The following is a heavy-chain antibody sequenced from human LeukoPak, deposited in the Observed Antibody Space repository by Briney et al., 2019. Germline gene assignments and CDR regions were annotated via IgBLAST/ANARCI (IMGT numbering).Heavy chain of an antibody. CDR2: ISYDGSNK. D-gene: IGHD5-12*01. CDR3: ARSLATSYYYMDV. V-gene: IGHV3-30*04. CDR1: GFTFSNYA. Sequence: GGSLRLSCAASGFTFSNYAMHRVRQAPGKGLEWVAVISYDGSNKYYADSVKGRFTISRDNSKNTLYLRMNSLRAEDTAVYYCARSLATSYYYMDVWGKGTTVTVSS. J-gene: IGHJ6*03.